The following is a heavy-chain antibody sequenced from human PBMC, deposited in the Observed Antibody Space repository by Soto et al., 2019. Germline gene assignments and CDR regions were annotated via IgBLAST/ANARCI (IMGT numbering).Heavy chain of an antibody. D-gene: IGHD3-22*01. Sequence: QVQLQESGPGLVKPSQTLSLTCPVSGGSISSGGYYWSWIRQHPGKGLEWIGYIYYSGSTYYNPSLKSRVTMSVDTSKNQFSLKLSSVTAADTAVYYCARDLTDSSGYYWLGHWCDPWGQGTLVTVSS. CDR1: GGSISSGGYY. CDR2: IYYSGST. V-gene: IGHV4-31*03. J-gene: IGHJ5*02. CDR3: ARDLTDSSGYYWLGHWCDP.